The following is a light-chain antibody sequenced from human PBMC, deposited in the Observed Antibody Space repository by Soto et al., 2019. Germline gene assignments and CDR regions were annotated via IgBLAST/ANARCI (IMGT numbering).Light chain of an antibody. Sequence: DIVMTQSPLSLPVTPGEPASISCRSSQSLLHSNGYNYLDWYLQKPGQSPQLLIYLGSNRASGVSDRFSGSGSGTDFTLKISRVEAEDVGVYYCMQALQTPVTFGQATKLEIK. CDR1: QSLLHSNGYNY. J-gene: IGKJ2*01. CDR2: LGS. CDR3: MQALQTPVT. V-gene: IGKV2-28*01.